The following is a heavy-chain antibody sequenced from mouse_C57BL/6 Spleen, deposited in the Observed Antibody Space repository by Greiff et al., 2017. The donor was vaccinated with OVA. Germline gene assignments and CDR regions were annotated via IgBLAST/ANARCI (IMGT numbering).Heavy chain of an antibody. CDR3: ARWGRPVVAGDWYFDV. J-gene: IGHJ1*03. CDR1: GYAFTNYL. D-gene: IGHD1-1*01. V-gene: IGHV1-54*01. Sequence: QVQLQQSGAELVRPGTSVKVSCKASGYAFTNYLIEWVKQRPGQGLEWIGVINPGSGGTNYNEKFKGKATLTADKSSSTAYMQLSSLTSEDSAVYFCARWGRPVVAGDWYFDVWGTGTTVTVSS. CDR2: INPGSGGT.